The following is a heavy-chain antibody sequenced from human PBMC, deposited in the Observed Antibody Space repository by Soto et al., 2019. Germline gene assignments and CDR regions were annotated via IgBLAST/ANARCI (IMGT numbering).Heavy chain of an antibody. J-gene: IGHJ3*01. V-gene: IGHV3-23*01. Sequence: VRLLESGGRLVQPGGSLRLSCAASGCSFDTYAMSWVRQAPGKGLEWVSSIGGGDDHRYYAASVKGRFTISRDNSKRIVFLQMTSLSAEDTARYYCAKDRQSHNSVWDRYDFWGQGTVVTVSS. CDR3: AKDRQSHNSVWDRYDF. CDR2: IGGGDDHR. CDR1: GCSFDTYA. D-gene: IGHD3-16*02.